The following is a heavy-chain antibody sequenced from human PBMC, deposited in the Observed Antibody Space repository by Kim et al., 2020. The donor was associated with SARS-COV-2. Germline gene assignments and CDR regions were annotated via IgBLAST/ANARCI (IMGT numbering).Heavy chain of an antibody. CDR3: ARESPNWFDP. CDR2: T. Sequence: TNYAQKPQGRVTMTTDTATSTAYMELRSLRSDDTAVYYCARESPNWFDPWGQGTLVTVSS. V-gene: IGHV1-18*01. J-gene: IGHJ5*02.